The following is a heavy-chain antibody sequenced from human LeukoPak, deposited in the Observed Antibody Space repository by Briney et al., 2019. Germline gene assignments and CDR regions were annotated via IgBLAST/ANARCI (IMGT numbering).Heavy chain of an antibody. J-gene: IGHJ5*02. D-gene: IGHD1-26*01. CDR1: GFTVSSNY. Sequence: GGSLRLSCAASGFTVSSNYMSWVRQAPGKGLEWVSSISDRSGYIYYAESVRGRFTISRDNAKNSVSLHMTSLRDQDTAVYHCATNPWAQGETAAIGPFDPWGQGTLVIVSS. V-gene: IGHV3-21*01. CDR2: ISDRSGYI. CDR3: ATNPWAQGETAAIGPFDP.